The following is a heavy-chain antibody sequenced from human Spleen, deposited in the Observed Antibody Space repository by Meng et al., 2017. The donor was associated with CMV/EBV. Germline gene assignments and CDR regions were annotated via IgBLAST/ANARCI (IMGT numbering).Heavy chain of an antibody. CDR3: ARVVRGLTHYLYCYAMDV. J-gene: IGHJ6*02. CDR2: INHSGST. CDR1: GGSLSTHN. V-gene: IGHV4-34*01. Sequence: SETLSLTCAVYGGSLSTHNWTWIRQPPGKGLEWIGEINHSGSTNYNPSLKSRVTISVHTSKNQFSLKVYSVTAADTAIYYCARVVRGLTHYLYCYAMDVWGQGTSVTVSS. D-gene: IGHD3-10*01.